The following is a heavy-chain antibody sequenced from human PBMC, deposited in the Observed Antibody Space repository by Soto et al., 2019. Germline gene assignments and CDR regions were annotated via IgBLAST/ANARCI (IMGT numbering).Heavy chain of an antibody. D-gene: IGHD6-19*01. CDR1: GFTFSSYA. J-gene: IGHJ4*02. CDR2: ISYDGSNK. V-gene: IGHV3-30-3*01. Sequence: QVPLVESGGGVVQPGRSLRLSCAASGFTFSSYAMHWVRQAPGKGLEWVAVISYDGSNKYYADSVKGRFTISRDNSKTLYLQMNSLRAEDTAAYYCVRDKSPYSSGWHNRHFDYWGQGTLVTVSS. CDR3: VRDKSPYSSGWHNRHFDY.